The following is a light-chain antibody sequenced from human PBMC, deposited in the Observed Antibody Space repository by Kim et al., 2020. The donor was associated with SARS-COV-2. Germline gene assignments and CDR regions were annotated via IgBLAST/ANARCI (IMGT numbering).Light chain of an antibody. J-gene: IGLJ3*02. CDR1: SSDIGAFNY. V-gene: IGLV2-23*02. Sequence: QCALAHFASVSGSPGQSINISYIGTSSDIGAFNYVSWYQHHAGKAPKLIIYDVTNRPSGVSPRFSGSKSGNTASLTISGLQADDEADYFCSSYAGSYTWVFGGGTKVTVL. CDR2: DVT. CDR3: SSYAGSYTWV.